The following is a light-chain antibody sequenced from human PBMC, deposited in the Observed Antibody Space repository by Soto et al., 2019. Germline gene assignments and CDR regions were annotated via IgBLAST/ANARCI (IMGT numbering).Light chain of an antibody. CDR2: GAS. J-gene: IGKJ4*01. CDR1: QSVSSSY. V-gene: IGKV3-20*01. Sequence: EIVLTQSPGTLSLSPGERATLAFMASQSVSSSYLAWYQQKPGQAPRLLIYGASSRATGIPDRFSGSGSGTDFTLTISRLEPEDFAVYYCQQYGSSPRYTFGGGTKVDIK. CDR3: QQYGSSPRYT.